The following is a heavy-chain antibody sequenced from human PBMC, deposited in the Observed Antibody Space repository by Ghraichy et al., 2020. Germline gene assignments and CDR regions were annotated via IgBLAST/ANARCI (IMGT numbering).Heavy chain of an antibody. CDR2: IYYSGST. Sequence: SETLSLTCTVSGGSISSYYWSWIRQPPGKGLEWIGYIYYSGSTNYNPSLKSRVTISVDTSKNQFSLKLSSVTAADTAVYYCARAPVPPTTGGYYYYYGMDVWGQGTTVTVSS. V-gene: IGHV4-59*01. CDR3: ARAPVPPTTGGYYYYYGMDV. D-gene: IGHD7-27*01. J-gene: IGHJ6*02. CDR1: GGSISSYY.